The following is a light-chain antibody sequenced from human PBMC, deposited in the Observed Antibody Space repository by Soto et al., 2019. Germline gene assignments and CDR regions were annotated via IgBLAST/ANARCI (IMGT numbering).Light chain of an antibody. J-gene: IGLJ1*01. V-gene: IGLV2-14*01. CDR2: EVS. Sequence: QSVGTQPASVSVSPGQSITISCTGTSSDVGGYNYVSWYQQHPGKAPKLMIYEVSNRPSGISNRFSGSRSGNTASLTISGLQAEDEAEYCCSSYTSSSTLVFGTGTKVTVL. CDR1: SSDVGGYNY. CDR3: SSYTSSSTLV.